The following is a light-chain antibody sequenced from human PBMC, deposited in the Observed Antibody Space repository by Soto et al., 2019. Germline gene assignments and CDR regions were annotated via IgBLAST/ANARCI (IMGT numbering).Light chain of an antibody. CDR2: AAS. Sequence: DIQMTQSPSFLSASVGDRVTITCRASQSISSYLNWYQQKPGKAPKLLIYAASSLQSGVPSRFSGSGSGTDFTLTISSLQPEDFATYYCQQSYSTPGFGGGTKVEIK. J-gene: IGKJ4*01. CDR1: QSISSY. CDR3: QQSYSTPG. V-gene: IGKV1-39*01.